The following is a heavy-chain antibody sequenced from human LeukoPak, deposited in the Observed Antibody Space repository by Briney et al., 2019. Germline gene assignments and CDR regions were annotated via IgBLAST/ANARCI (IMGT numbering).Heavy chain of an antibody. V-gene: IGHV3-48*03. Sequence: GGSLRLSCAASGFTFSSYEMNWVRQAPGKGLEWVSFISSGGSSMYYVDSVKGRFTISRDNAKNSLYLQMNSLRAEDTAVYYCARWYCSGPSRHSYYFGMDVWGQGTTVTVSS. CDR3: ARWYCSGPSRHSYYFGMDV. J-gene: IGHJ6*02. D-gene: IGHD2-15*01. CDR2: ISSGGSSM. CDR1: GFTFSSYE.